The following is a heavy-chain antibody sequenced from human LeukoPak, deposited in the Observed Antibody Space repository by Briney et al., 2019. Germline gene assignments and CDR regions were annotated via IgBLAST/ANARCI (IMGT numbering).Heavy chain of an antibody. CDR2: ISYDGSNK. Sequence: PGGSLRLSCAASGFTFSSYGMHWVRQAPGKGLEWVAVISYDGSNKYYADSVKGRFTISRDNSKNTLYLQMNSLRAEDTAVYYCAPLGYNFDYWGQGTLVTVSS. CDR1: GFTFSSYG. V-gene: IGHV3-30*03. J-gene: IGHJ4*02. D-gene: IGHD1-1*01. CDR3: APLGYNFDY.